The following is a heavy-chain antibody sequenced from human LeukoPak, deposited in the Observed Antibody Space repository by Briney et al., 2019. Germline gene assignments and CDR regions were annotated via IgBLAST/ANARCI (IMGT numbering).Heavy chain of an antibody. CDR2: ISSTSAYI. CDR3: ARVAVSGPTGWFDS. V-gene: IGHV3-21*01. Sequence: PGGSQRLSCAGSIDAPKGDSLTWGRETPGEGREWGSSISSTSAYIHYADSVKGRFTISRDNVDNVVYLEMNSLGAEDTATYYCARVAVSGPTGWFDSWGQGTLVIVSS. D-gene: IGHD2-8*02. CDR1: IDAPKGDS. J-gene: IGHJ5*01.